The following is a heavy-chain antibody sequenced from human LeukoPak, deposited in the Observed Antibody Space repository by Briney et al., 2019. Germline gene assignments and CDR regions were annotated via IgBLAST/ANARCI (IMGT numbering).Heavy chain of an antibody. CDR3: TRAPAAGARGWFDP. Sequence: PGGSLRLSCATSAFTFSSYGMHWVRQAPGKGLEWVAVIWYDGSNIYYADSVKGRFTISRDNSKNTLYLQMDSLRADDTAVYYCTRAPAAGARGWFDPWGQGTLVTVSS. J-gene: IGHJ5*02. CDR2: IWYDGSNI. D-gene: IGHD1-26*01. CDR1: AFTFSSYG. V-gene: IGHV3-33*01.